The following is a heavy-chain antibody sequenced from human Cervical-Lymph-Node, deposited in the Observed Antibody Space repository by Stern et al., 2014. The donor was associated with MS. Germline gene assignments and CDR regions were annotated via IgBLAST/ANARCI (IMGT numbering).Heavy chain of an antibody. CDR3: AREGYGGLASYFGMDV. D-gene: IGHD3-10*01. CDR1: GFTFRRYG. CDR2: IWYEGNSN. Sequence: QVQLVQSGGGVVQPGTSLRVSCVASGFTFRRYGMHWVRQAPGKALEWVAVIWYEGNSNSYADSVGGRFPTSRDNSKNTLYLQMNRLGAVDTAVYYCAREGYGGLASYFGMDVWGQGTTVTVSS. J-gene: IGHJ6*02. V-gene: IGHV3-33*01.